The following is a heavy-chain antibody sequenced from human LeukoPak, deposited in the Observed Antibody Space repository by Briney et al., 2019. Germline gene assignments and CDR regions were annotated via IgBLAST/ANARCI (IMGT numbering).Heavy chain of an antibody. V-gene: IGHV1-8*01. Sequence: ASVTVSCKASGYTFTSYDINWVRQATGQGLEWMGWMNPNSGNTGYAQKFQGRVTMTRNTSISTAYMELSSLRSEDTAVYYCARAAAAMKYYYYYYMDVWGKGTTVTVSS. D-gene: IGHD6-13*01. J-gene: IGHJ6*03. CDR2: MNPNSGNT. CDR1: GYTFTSYD. CDR3: ARAAAAMKYYYYYYMDV.